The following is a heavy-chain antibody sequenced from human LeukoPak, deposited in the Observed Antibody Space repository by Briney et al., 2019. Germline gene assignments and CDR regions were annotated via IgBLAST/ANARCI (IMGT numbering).Heavy chain of an antibody. CDR3: ARDHRYYDSSEPMGDY. D-gene: IGHD3-22*01. V-gene: IGHV3-33*08. Sequence: PGGSLRLSCAASGFTFTNYALHWVRQAPGKGLEWVAVIWYDGNKKSYADSVKGRFSISRDNSENTLYLQMNSLRAEDTAVYYCARDHRYYDSSEPMGDYWGQGTLVTVSS. CDR1: GFTFTNYA. J-gene: IGHJ4*02. CDR2: IWYDGNKK.